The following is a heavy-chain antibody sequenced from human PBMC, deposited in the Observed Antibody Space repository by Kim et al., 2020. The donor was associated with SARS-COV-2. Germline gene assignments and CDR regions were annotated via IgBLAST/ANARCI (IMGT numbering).Heavy chain of an antibody. CDR2: INTNTGNP. V-gene: IGHV7-4-1*02. J-gene: IGHJ5*02. CDR1: GYTFTSYA. Sequence: ASVKVSCKASGYTFTSYAMNWVRQAPGQGLEWMGWINTNTGNPTYAQGFTGRFVFSFDTSVSTAYLQISSLKAEDTAVYYCARDGPLYSRSSDWFDPWGQGTLVTVS. D-gene: IGHD6-13*01. CDR3: ARDGPLYSRSSDWFDP.